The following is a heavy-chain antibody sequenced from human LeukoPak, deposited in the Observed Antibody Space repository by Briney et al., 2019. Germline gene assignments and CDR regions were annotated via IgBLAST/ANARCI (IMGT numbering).Heavy chain of an antibody. V-gene: IGHV3-74*03. CDR1: AFTLSSYW. D-gene: IGHD4-17*01. CDR3: ARGSTTVTTKDWFDP. J-gene: IGHJ5*02. CDR2: INTYGTST. Sequence: GRSLRLSCAASAFTLSSYWMHWLRHDPGKGLIWLGRINTYGTSTTYGGSVEGRFTICRDNAKNTLYLEMNSLRDDDTAVYYCARGSTTVTTKDWFDPWGQGAPVTVSS.